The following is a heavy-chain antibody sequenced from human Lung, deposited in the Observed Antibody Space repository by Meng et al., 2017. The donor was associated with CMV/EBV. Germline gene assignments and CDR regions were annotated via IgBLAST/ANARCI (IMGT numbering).Heavy chain of an antibody. CDR3: AKARRALAH. Sequence: SCAASGFTFSSYGMHWVRQAPGKGLEWVAVIWYDGSNKYYADSVKGRFTISRDNSKNTLYLQMNSLRAEDTAAYYCAKARRALAHWGQGTLVTVSS. V-gene: IGHV3-33*06. D-gene: IGHD4/OR15-4a*01. J-gene: IGHJ4*02. CDR2: IWYDGSNK. CDR1: GFTFSSYG.